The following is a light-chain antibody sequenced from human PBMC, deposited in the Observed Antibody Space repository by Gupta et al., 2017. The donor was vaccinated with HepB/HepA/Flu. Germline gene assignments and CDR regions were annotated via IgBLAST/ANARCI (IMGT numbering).Light chain of an antibody. J-gene: IGKJ3*01. CDR1: QSISNF. Sequence: EIVLTQSPATLSLSPGERATLSCRASQSISNFLAWYQQKPGQAPRLLIYDASNRATGIKARFSGSGAGTDFTLTISRLEPEDFAVYYCQQRSNGPPFITFNHGTKVDIK. CDR2: DAS. CDR3: QQRSNGPPFIT. V-gene: IGKV3-11*01.